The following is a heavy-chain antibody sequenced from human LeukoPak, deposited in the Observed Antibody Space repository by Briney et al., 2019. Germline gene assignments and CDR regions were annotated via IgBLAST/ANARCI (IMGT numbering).Heavy chain of an antibody. D-gene: IGHD3-22*01. V-gene: IGHV4-34*01. CDR2: INHSGST. Sequence: SETLSLTCAVYDGSFSGYYWSWIRQPPGKGLEWIGEINHSGSTNYNPSLKSRVTISLDTSKSQFSLKVRYVTAADTAVYYCARSSGYLFDPWGQGILVTVSS. CDR3: ARSSGYLFDP. J-gene: IGHJ5*02. CDR1: DGSFSGYY.